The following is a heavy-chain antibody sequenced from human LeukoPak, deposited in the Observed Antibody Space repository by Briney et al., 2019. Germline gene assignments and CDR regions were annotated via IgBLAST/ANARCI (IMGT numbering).Heavy chain of an antibody. V-gene: IGHV3-11*01. CDR2: IRRVPTDL. Sequence: GGSLRLSCVASGLTFSDTNLAWIRQAPGKGLEWISYIRRVPTDLYYADSVKGRFTITRDNAKNSLYLQMNSLRAEDTANYYCARRARDFGESHAFDVSGQGTMVTVSS. D-gene: IGHD4-17*01. CDR3: ARRARDFGESHAFDV. CDR1: GLTFSDTN. J-gene: IGHJ3*01.